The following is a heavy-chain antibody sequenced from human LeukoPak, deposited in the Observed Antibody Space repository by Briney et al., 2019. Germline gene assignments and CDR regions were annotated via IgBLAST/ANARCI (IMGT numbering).Heavy chain of an antibody. CDR1: GFTFSSYS. J-gene: IGHJ5*02. CDR2: ISSSSSTI. V-gene: IGHV3-48*04. CDR3: ARDPGYCSSTSCYLPWFDP. D-gene: IGHD2-2*01. Sequence: GGSLRLSCAASGFTFSSYSMNWVRQAPGKGLEWVSYISSSSSTIYYADSVKGRFTISRDNAKNSLYLQMNSLRAEDTAVYYCARDPGYCSSTSCYLPWFDPWGQGTLVTVSS.